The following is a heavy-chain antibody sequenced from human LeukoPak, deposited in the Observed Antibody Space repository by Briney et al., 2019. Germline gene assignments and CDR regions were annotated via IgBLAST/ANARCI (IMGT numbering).Heavy chain of an antibody. V-gene: IGHV3-23*01. Sequence: PGGSLRLSCAASGFTFSSYAMSWVRQAPGKGLEWVSAISGSGGSTYYADSVKGRFTISRDNSKNTLYLQMNSLRAEDTAVYYCAKGHFLEMATITDYWGQGTLVTVSS. CDR3: AKGHFLEMATITDY. J-gene: IGHJ4*02. CDR2: ISGSGGST. CDR1: GFTFSSYA. D-gene: IGHD5-24*01.